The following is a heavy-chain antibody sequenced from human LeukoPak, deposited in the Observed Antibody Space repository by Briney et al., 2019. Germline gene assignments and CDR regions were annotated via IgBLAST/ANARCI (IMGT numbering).Heavy chain of an antibody. V-gene: IGHV3-23*01. Sequence: GGSLRLSCAASGFTFSSSDMSWVRQAPGKGLEWVSSISGSGGSTYYADSVEGRFTISRDNLQDTLYLQMNSLRAEDTALYYCVKGTSSSSFDCWGQGTLVTVSS. J-gene: IGHJ4*02. CDR1: GFTFSSSD. D-gene: IGHD6-6*01. CDR2: ISGSGGST. CDR3: VKGTSSSSFDC.